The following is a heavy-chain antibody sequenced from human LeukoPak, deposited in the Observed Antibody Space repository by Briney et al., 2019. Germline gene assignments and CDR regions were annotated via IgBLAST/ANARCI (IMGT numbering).Heavy chain of an antibody. D-gene: IGHD1-26*01. CDR1: GFTFSSYW. Sequence: GGSLRLSCAASGFTFSSYWMHWARQAPGKGLEWVSSITTSSSYIYYADSVKGRFTISRDNAKSSLYLQMNSLRDEDTAVYYCARDPYSGSYGDYYYYYMDVWGKGTTVTISS. CDR3: ARDPYSGSYGDYYYYYMDV. CDR2: ITTSSSYI. J-gene: IGHJ6*03. V-gene: IGHV3-21*06.